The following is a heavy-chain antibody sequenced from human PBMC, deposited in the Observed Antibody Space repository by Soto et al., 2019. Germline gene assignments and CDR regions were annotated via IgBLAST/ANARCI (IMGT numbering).Heavy chain of an antibody. CDR3: ARVGTKRIAARPDY. J-gene: IGHJ4*02. V-gene: IGHV1-18*04. CDR1: GYTFTSYG. Sequence: ASVKVSFKASGYTFTSYGISWVRQAPGQGLEWMGWISAYNGNTNYAQKLQGRVTMTTDTSTSTAYMELRSLRSDDTAVYYCARVGTKRIAARPDYWGQGTLVTVSS. D-gene: IGHD6-6*01. CDR2: ISAYNGNT.